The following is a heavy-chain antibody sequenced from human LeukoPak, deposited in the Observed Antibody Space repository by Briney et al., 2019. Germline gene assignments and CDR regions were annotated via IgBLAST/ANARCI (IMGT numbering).Heavy chain of an antibody. D-gene: IGHD3-3*01. V-gene: IGHV1-46*01. CDR1: GYSFTSYH. CDR2: INPSGGST. J-gene: IGHJ5*02. Sequence: ASVKLSCKASGYSFTSYHMHWVRQAPGQGLEWMGIINPSGGSTNYAKKFQGRVTMTRDMSTSTVYMVLSSLRSEDTAVYYCAREAVTIFGLVRTQTTKGPHRFDPWGQGTLVTVSS. CDR3: AREAVTIFGLVRTQTTKGPHRFDP.